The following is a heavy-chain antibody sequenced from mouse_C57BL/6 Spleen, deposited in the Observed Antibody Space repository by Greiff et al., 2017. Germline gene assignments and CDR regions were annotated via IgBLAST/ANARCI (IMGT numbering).Heavy chain of an antibody. J-gene: IGHJ2*01. Sequence: EVKLEESGPGMVKPSQSLSLTCTVTGYSITSGYDWHWIRHFPGNKLEWMGYISYSGSTNYNPSLKSRISITHDTSKNHFFLKLNSVTTEDTATYYCAREGYSNYRGYFDDWGQGTTLTVSS. V-gene: IGHV3-1*01. CDR3: AREGYSNYRGYFDD. D-gene: IGHD2-5*01. CDR2: ISYSGST. CDR1: GYSITSGYD.